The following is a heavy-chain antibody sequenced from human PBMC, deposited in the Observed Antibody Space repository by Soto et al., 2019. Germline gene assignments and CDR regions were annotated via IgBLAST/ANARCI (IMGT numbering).Heavy chain of an antibody. D-gene: IGHD5-12*01. CDR1: GDSVSSNSAA. V-gene: IGHV6-1*01. Sequence: QSQTLSLTCAISGDSVSSNSAAWNWIRQSPSRGLEWPGRTYYRSKWYNDYAVSVKSRITINPDTSKNQFSLQLNSVTPEDTAVYYCARVAYSGYDGNWFDPWGQGTLVTVSS. CDR2: TYYRSKWYN. J-gene: IGHJ5*02. CDR3: ARVAYSGYDGNWFDP.